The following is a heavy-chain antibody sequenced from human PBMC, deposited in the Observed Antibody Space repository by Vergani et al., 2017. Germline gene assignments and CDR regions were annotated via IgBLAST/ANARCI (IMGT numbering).Heavy chain of an antibody. CDR1: GGSFSGYY. D-gene: IGHD3-10*01. Sequence: QVQLQQWGAGLLKPSETLSLTFAVHGGSFSGYYWSWIRQPPGKGLEWSGEINHSGSTNYNPSLKSRVTISVDTSKNQFCLKLSSVTAADTAVYYCARTRFTMVRGAWFDPWGQGTLVTVSS. CDR3: ARTRFTMVRGAWFDP. CDR2: INHSGST. V-gene: IGHV4-34*01. J-gene: IGHJ5*02.